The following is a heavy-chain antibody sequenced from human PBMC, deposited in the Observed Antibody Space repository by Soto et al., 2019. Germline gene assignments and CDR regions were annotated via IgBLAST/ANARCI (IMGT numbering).Heavy chain of an antibody. J-gene: IGHJ6*02. CDR3: ARGVDTAPHYYYYYYSMDV. V-gene: IGHV3-7*05. D-gene: IGHD5-18*01. CDR2: IKQAGSEK. CDR1: GFTFSSYW. Sequence: EVQLVESGGGLVQPGGSLRLSCAASGFTFSSYWMSWVRQAPGKGLEWVANIKQAGSEKYYVDSVKGRFTISRDNSKNSLYLKMNGLRAEDTAVYYCARGVDTAPHYYYYYYSMDVWGRGTTVTVS.